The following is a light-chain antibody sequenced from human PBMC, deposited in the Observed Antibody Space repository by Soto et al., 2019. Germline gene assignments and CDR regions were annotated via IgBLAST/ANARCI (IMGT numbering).Light chain of an antibody. CDR1: QSVSSSY. V-gene: IGKV3-20*01. J-gene: IGKJ4*01. Sequence: EIVWTQSPGTLSLSPGERATLSCRASQSVSSSYLAWYQQKPGQAPRLLIYDASSRATGIPDRFSGSGSGTDFTLTISRLEPEDFAVYYCQQYGSSVLTFGGGTKVDIK. CDR3: QQYGSSVLT. CDR2: DAS.